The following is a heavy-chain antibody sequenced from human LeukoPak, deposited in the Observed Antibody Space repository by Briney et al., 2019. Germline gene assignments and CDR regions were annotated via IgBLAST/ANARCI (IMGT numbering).Heavy chain of an antibody. J-gene: IGHJ4*02. D-gene: IGHD3-10*01. V-gene: IGHV3-23*01. CDR2: LYLGGAYT. Sequence: GGSLRLSCVASGFTFSSYAMSWVRQAPGKGLEWVSTLYLGGAYTYYADSVKGRFTISRDDSENTLYLQMNSLKAEDTAVYYCAKDRYYGSGTSDFDFWGQGTLVTVSS. CDR3: AKDRYYGSGTSDFDF. CDR1: GFTFSSYA.